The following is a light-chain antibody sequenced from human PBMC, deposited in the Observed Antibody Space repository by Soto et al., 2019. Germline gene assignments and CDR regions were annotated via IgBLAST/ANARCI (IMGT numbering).Light chain of an antibody. CDR3: QQLNSYPLT. J-gene: IGKJ4*01. Sequence: DIQLTQSPSFLSASVGDRVTITCRASQDISDYLAWYQQRPGKAPKLLIYAASTLQSGVPSRFSGSGSGTEFTLTISSLQTEDFATYSCQQLNSYPLTFGGGTKVEIK. V-gene: IGKV1-9*01. CDR2: AAS. CDR1: QDISDY.